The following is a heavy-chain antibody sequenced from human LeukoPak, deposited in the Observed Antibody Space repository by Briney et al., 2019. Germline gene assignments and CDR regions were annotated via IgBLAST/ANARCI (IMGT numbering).Heavy chain of an antibody. CDR3: AKRADYYDSSRALYDAFDL. Sequence: GGSLRLSCAASGFTFRTYWMHWVSQAPGKGLEWVTFIRYDGSDKYYADSVKGRFTISRDNSKNTLFLQMNSLRVEDTAVYYCAKRADYYDSSRALYDAFDLWGQGTMVTVSS. J-gene: IGHJ3*01. CDR1: GFTFRTYW. V-gene: IGHV3-30*02. D-gene: IGHD3-16*01. CDR2: IRYDGSDK.